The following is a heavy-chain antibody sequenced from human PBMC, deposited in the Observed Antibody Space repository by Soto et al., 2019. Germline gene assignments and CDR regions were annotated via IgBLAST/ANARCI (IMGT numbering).Heavy chain of an antibody. J-gene: IGHJ4*02. CDR1: GDSISAANW. D-gene: IGHD6-13*01. CDR2: VSHDGCT. V-gene: IGHV4-4*02. CDR3: ARTEAAAGDFDF. Sequence: SETLSLTCAVSGDSISAANWWSWIRQPPGQGLVWIGEVSHDGCTTYNPSLRSRVTISMDKSKNHFSLNLSSVTAADTAVYFCARTEAAAGDFDFWGRGTLVTVSS.